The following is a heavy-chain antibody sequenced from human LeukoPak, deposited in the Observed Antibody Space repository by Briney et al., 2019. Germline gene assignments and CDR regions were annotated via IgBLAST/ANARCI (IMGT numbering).Heavy chain of an antibody. J-gene: IGHJ5*02. D-gene: IGHD6-13*01. Sequence: ASVKVSWKASGYTFTSYAMNWVRQAPGQGLEWMGWINTNTGNPTYAQGFTGRFVFSLDTSVSTAYLQIRSLKAEDTAVYYCARVGVAAAGASWFDPWGQGTLVTVSS. V-gene: IGHV7-4-1*01. CDR1: GYTFTSYA. CDR3: ARVGVAAAGASWFDP. CDR2: INTNTGNP.